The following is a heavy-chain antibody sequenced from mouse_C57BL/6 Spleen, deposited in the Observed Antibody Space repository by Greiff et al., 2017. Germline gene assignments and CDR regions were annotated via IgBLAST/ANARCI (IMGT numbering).Heavy chain of an antibody. Sequence: VQLQHSGPELVKPGASVKIPCKASGYTFTDYNMDWVKQSHGKSLEWIGDINPNNGGTIYNQKFKGKATLTVDKSSSTAYMELRSLTSEDTAVYYCARRLGLRFAYWGQGTLVTVSA. CDR3: ARRLGLRFAY. CDR2: INPNNGGT. J-gene: IGHJ3*01. CDR1: GYTFTDYN. V-gene: IGHV1-18*01. D-gene: IGHD4-1*01.